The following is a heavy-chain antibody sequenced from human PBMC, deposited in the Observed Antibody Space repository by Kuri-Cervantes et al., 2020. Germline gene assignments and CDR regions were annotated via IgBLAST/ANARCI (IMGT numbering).Heavy chain of an antibody. Sequence: ASVKVSCKASGYTFTSYGISWVRQAPGQGLEWMGWISAYNGNTNYAQKLQGRVTMTTDTSTSTAYMELRSLRSDDTAVYYCARTYCSSTSCYTGWSDYYYYYMDVWVKGTTVTVSS. CDR3: ARTYCSSTSCYTGWSDYYYYYMDV. CDR2: ISAYNGNT. D-gene: IGHD2-2*02. CDR1: GYTFTSYG. J-gene: IGHJ6*03. V-gene: IGHV1-18*01.